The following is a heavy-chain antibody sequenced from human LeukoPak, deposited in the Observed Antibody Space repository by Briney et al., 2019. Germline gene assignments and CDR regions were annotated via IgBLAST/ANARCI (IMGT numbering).Heavy chain of an antibody. J-gene: IGHJ4*02. CDR2: IRYDGSNK. CDR1: GFTFSSYG. CDR3: AKDLEYISYYFDY. V-gene: IGHV3-30*02. D-gene: IGHD6-6*01. Sequence: GGSLRLSCAASGFTFSSYGMHWVRQAPGKGLEWVAFIRYDGSNKYYADSVKGRFTISRDNSKNTLYLQTNSLRAEDTAVYYCAKDLEYISYYFDYWGQGTLVTVSS.